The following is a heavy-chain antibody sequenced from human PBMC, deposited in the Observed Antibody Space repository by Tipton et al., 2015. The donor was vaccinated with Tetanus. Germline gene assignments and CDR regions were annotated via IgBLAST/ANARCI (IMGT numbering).Heavy chain of an antibody. CDR1: GFTFSSYG. V-gene: IGHV3-33*01. Sequence: SLRLSCAASGFTFSSYGMHWVRQAPGKGLEWVAVIWYDGSNKYYADSVKGRFTISRDNSKNTLYLQMNSLRAEVTAVYYCARGTSRIVYYFDYWGQGTLVTVSS. J-gene: IGHJ4*01. CDR3: ARGTSRIVYYFDY. D-gene: IGHD2-21*01. CDR2: IWYDGSNK.